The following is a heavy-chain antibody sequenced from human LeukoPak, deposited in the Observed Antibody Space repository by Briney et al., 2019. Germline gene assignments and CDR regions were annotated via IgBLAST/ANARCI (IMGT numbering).Heavy chain of an antibody. D-gene: IGHD3-10*01. J-gene: IGHJ3*02. Sequence: ASVKVSCKASGGTFSSYAISWVRQAPGQGLEWMGRIIPILGIASYAQKFQGRVTITADKSTSTAYMELSSLRSEDTAVYYCARTYYYGSEYAFDIWGQGTMVTVSS. CDR2: IIPILGIA. V-gene: IGHV1-69*04. CDR3: ARTYYYGSEYAFDI. CDR1: GGTFSSYA.